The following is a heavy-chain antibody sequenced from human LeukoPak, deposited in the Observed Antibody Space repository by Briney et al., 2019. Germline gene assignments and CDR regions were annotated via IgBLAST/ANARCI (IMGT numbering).Heavy chain of an antibody. CDR1: GYTFTGYC. CDR2: INPNSGGT. J-gene: IGHJ4*02. D-gene: IGHD5-24*01. V-gene: IGHV1-2*02. CDR3: AGDGYNSRRFFDY. Sequence: ASVKVSCKASGYTFTGYCMHWVRQAPGQGLEWMGWINPNSGGTNYAQKFQGRVAMTRDTSISTAYMELTRLRSDDTAVYYCAGDGYNSRRFFDYWGQGTLVTVSS.